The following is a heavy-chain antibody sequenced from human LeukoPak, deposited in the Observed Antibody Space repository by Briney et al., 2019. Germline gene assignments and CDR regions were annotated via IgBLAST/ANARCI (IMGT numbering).Heavy chain of an antibody. D-gene: IGHD1-26*01. J-gene: IGHJ6*02. CDR2: IYYSGST. CDR3: ARDRKVGASLYYYYGMDV. CDR1: GGSFSGYY. Sequence: SETLSLTCAVYGGSFSGYYWSWIRQPPGKGLEWIGYIYYSGSTNYNPSLKSRVTISVDTSKNQFSLKLSSVTAADTAVYYCARDRKVGASLYYYYGMDVWGQGTTVTVSS. V-gene: IGHV4-59*01.